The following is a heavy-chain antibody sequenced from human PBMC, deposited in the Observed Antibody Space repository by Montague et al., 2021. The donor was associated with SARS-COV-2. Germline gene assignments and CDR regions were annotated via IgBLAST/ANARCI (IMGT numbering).Heavy chain of an antibody. J-gene: IGHJ3*02. CDR3: ARVPPYYYDSSGYYSGAFDI. CDR2: IYTSGST. D-gene: IGHD3-22*01. CDR1: GGSISSGSYY. Sequence: TLSLTCTVFGGSISSGSYYWSWIRQPAGKGLEWIGRIYTSGSTIYNPSLESRVTISVDTSKDQFSLKLSSVTAADTAVYYCARVPPYYYDSSGYYSGAFDIWGQGTMVTVSS. V-gene: IGHV4-61*02.